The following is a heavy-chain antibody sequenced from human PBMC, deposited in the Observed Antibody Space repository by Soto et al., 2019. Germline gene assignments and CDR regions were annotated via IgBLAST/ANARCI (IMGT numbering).Heavy chain of an antibody. Sequence: GGSLRLSCAASGFTFSDYYMSWIRQAPGKGLEWVSYISSSSSYTNYADSVKGRFTISRDNAKNSLYLQMNSLRAEDTAVYYCARDSWGGVVPAGWFDPWGQGTLVPVYS. V-gene: IGHV3-11*06. CDR2: ISSSSSYT. D-gene: IGHD2-2*01. CDR1: GFTFSDYY. J-gene: IGHJ5*02. CDR3: ARDSWGGVVPAGWFDP.